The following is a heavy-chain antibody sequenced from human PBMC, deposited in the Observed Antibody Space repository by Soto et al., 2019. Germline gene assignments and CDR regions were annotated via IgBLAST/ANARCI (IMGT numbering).Heavy chain of an antibody. CDR2: IVPVLGAA. J-gene: IGHJ4*02. V-gene: IGHV1-69*08. CDR1: GGPFNSYT. Sequence: QVQLVQSGSVVLRPGSSVTVSCKASGGPFNSYTLNWIRQAPGQGLEWVGRIVPVLGAATYAQKFQGRVHISAYQSTTTLYMGLNGLRSEDTAFYYCAGATYYYDSTDSGYFCDWGQGTLVTVSS. D-gene: IGHD3-16*01. CDR3: AGATYYYDSTDSGYFCD.